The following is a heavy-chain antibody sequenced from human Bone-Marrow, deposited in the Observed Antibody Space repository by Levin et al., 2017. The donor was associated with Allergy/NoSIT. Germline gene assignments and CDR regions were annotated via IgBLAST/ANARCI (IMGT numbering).Heavy chain of an antibody. D-gene: IGHD5-12*01. J-gene: IGHJ6*02. CDR1: GYTFTGYY. CDR2: INPNSGGT. CDR3: ARDRLRRGYSGYDNYYYYGMDV. V-gene: IGHV1-2*06. Sequence: GASVKVSCKASGYTFTGYYMHWVRQAPGQGLEWMGRINPNSGGTNYAQKFQGRVTMTRDTSISTAYMELSRLRSDDTAVYYCARDRLRRGYSGYDNYYYYGMDVWGQGTTVTVSS.